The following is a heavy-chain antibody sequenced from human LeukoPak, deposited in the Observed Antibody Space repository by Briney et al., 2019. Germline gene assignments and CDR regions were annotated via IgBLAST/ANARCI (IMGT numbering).Heavy chain of an antibody. CDR3: ARQESRREGFHLFVS. CDR1: GGSISSSYYL. J-gene: IGHJ4*02. D-gene: IGHD5-24*01. Sequence: SETLSLTCTVSGGSISSSYYLWGWIRQSPGKGPEWIGSIYYAGTTDYNPSLKSRVTISVDTSKNQFSLRLSSVTAADTAVYYCARQESRREGFHLFVSWGQGTLVTVSS. V-gene: IGHV4-39*01. CDR2: IYYAGTT.